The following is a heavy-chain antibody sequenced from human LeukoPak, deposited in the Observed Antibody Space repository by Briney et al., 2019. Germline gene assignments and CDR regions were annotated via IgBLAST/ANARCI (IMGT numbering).Heavy chain of an antibody. J-gene: IGHJ6*03. CDR2: INWNGVNT. CDR1: GFTFDDYC. CDR3: ARSPRIIISRGLISYYYYMDV. Sequence: PGGSLRLSCAVSGFTFDDYCMMWVRQAPGKGLEWVSGINWNGVNTGYADSVKGRFNISRDNAKNSLYLQMNSLRAEDTALYYCARSPRIIISRGLISYYYYMDVWGKRTTVTVSS. D-gene: IGHD3-10*01. V-gene: IGHV3-20*04.